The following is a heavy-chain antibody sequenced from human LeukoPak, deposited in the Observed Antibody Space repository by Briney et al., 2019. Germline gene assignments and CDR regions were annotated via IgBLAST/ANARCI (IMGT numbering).Heavy chain of an antibody. Sequence: GGSLRLSCAASGFTFSSYGMHWVRQAPGKGLEWVAFIRYDGSNKYYADSVKGRFTISRDNSKNTLYLQMNSLRAEDTAVYYCAREGSWYRYFDYWGQGTLVTVSS. V-gene: IGHV3-30*02. J-gene: IGHJ4*02. D-gene: IGHD6-13*01. CDR3: AREGSWYRYFDY. CDR1: GFTFSSYG. CDR2: IRYDGSNK.